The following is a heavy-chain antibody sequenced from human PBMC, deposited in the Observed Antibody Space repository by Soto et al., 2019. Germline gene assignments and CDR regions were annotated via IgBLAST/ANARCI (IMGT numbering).Heavy chain of an antibody. D-gene: IGHD6-19*01. CDR1: GLPVSTNY. CDR3: AREEGAVADDAFDI. J-gene: IGHJ3*02. V-gene: IGHV3-53*05. CDR2: IYNDGKT. Sequence: GGSLRLSCAASGLPVSTNYMSWVRQAPGKGLEWVSVIYNDGKTYYADSVKGRFTISRDNSKNTLYLQMNSLRAEDTAVYYCAREEGAVADDAFDIWGQGTMVTVSS.